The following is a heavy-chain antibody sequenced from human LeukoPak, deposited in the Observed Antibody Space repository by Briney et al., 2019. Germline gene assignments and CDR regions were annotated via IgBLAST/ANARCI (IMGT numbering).Heavy chain of an antibody. J-gene: IGHJ4*02. D-gene: IGHD6-13*01. Sequence: GGSLRLSCAASGFTFSSYWMSWVRQAPGKGLEWVANIKQDGSEKYYVDSVKGRFTISRDNAKNSLYLQMNDMRVEDTAVYYCVRLSITVAGSDYWGQGALVTVSS. V-gene: IGHV3-7*01. CDR3: VRLSITVAGSDY. CDR1: GFTFSSYW. CDR2: IKQDGSEK.